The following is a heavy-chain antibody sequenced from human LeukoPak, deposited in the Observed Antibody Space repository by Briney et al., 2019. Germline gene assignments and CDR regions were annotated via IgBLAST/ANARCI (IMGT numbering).Heavy chain of an antibody. D-gene: IGHD2-21*02. J-gene: IGHJ4*02. Sequence: GGSLRLSCAASGFTFSSYEMNWVRQAPGKGLEWVSYFSSRGSTKYYADSVKGRFTNSRDNAKNSLYLKISSLRAEDTAVYYCARDRQYCGGVCYSAYFDYWGQGTLGT. CDR1: GFTFSSYE. CDR2: FSSRGSTK. V-gene: IGHV3-48*03. CDR3: ARDRQYCGGVCYSAYFDY.